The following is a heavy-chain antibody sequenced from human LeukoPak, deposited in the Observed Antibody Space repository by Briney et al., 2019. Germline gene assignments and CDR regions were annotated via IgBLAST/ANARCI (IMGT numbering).Heavy chain of an antibody. D-gene: IGHD2-2*01. CDR3: ARGGGWYCSSTSCSGNWFDP. V-gene: IGHV4-34*01. Sequence: SETLSLTCAVYGGSFSGYYWSWIRQPPGKGLEWIGEINHSGSTNYNPSLKSRVTISVDTSKNQFSLKLSSVTAADTAVYYCARGGGWYCSSTSCSGNWFDPWGQGTLVTVSS. CDR1: GGSFSGYY. J-gene: IGHJ5*02. CDR2: INHSGST.